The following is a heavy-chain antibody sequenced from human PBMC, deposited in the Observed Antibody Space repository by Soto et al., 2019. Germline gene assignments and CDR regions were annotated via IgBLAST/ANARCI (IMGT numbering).Heavy chain of an antibody. D-gene: IGHD1-26*01. CDR3: ARVWVGATNWFDP. Sequence: SETLSLTCAVSGGSISSGGYSWSWIRQPPGKGLEWIGYIYHSGSTYYNPSLKSRVTISVDRSKNQFSLKLSSVTAADTAVYYCARVWVGATNWFDPWGQGTLVTVSS. CDR1: GGSISSGGYS. J-gene: IGHJ5*02. CDR2: IYHSGST. V-gene: IGHV4-30-2*01.